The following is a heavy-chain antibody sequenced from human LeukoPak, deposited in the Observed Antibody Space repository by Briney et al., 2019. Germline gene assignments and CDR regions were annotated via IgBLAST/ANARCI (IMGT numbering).Heavy chain of an antibody. CDR3: ARAGTTVRTVTGTMVHWFDP. CDR2: FDPEDGET. J-gene: IGHJ5*02. D-gene: IGHD3-10*01. Sequence: ASVKVSCKVSGYTLTELSMHWVRQAPGKGLEWMGGFDPEDGETIYAQKFQGRVTMTEDTSTDTAYMELSSLRSDDTAVYYCARAGTTVRTVTGTMVHWFDPWGQGTLVTVSS. CDR1: GYTLTELS. V-gene: IGHV1-24*01.